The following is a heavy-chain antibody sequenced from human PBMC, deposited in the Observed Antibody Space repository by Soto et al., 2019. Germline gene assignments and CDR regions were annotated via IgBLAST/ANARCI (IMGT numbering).Heavy chain of an antibody. CDR1: GYTFTGYY. V-gene: IGHV1-2*04. J-gene: IGHJ5*02. CDR3: ARGIAVPGGGEYWFDP. Sequence: QVQLVQSGAEVKKPGASVKVSCKASGYTFTGYYMHWVRQAPGQGLEWMGWINPNSGGTNYAQKFQGWVTMTRDTSISTAYRELSRLRSDDTAVYYCARGIAVPGGGEYWFDPWGQGTLVTVSS. D-gene: IGHD6-19*01. CDR2: INPNSGGT.